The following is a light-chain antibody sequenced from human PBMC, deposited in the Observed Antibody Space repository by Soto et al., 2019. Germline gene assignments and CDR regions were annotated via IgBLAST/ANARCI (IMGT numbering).Light chain of an antibody. CDR1: SSDVGTYNL. CDR3: CSYAGSSFVV. Sequence: QSALTQSASVSGSPGQSITISCTGTSSDVGTYNLVSWYQQYPGKAPKLMIYEVTKRPSGVSNRFSGSKSGNTASLTISGLQAEDEADYYCCSYAGSSFVVFGGGTKLTVL. V-gene: IGLV2-23*02. CDR2: EVT. J-gene: IGLJ2*01.